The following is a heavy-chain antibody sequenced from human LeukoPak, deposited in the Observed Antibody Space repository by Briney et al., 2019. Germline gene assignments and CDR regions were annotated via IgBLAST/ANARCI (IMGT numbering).Heavy chain of an antibody. CDR3: TTDQRPTYCTNGVCYIGRVDY. J-gene: IGHJ4*02. Sequence: PGGSLRLSCAASGFTFSNAWMSWVRQAPGKGLEWVGRIKSKTDGGTTDYAAPVKGRFTISRDDSKNTLYLQMNSLKTEDTAVYYCTTDQRPTYCTNGVCYIGRVDYWGQGTLVTVSS. CDR2: IKSKTDGGTT. CDR1: GFTFSNAW. V-gene: IGHV3-15*01. D-gene: IGHD2-8*01.